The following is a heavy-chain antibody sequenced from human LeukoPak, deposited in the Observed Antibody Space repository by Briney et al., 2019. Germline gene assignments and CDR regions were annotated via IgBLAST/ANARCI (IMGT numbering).Heavy chain of an antibody. CDR2: ISSSGSTI. CDR3: ARDSDILTGYGDFDY. D-gene: IGHD3-9*01. J-gene: IGHJ4*02. Sequence: QPGGSLRLSCAASGFTFSSYEMNWVRQAPGKGLEWDSYISSSGSTIYYADSVKGRFTISRDNAKNSLYLQMNSLRAEDTAVYYCARDSDILTGYGDFDYRGQGTLVTVSS. V-gene: IGHV3-48*03. CDR1: GFTFSSYE.